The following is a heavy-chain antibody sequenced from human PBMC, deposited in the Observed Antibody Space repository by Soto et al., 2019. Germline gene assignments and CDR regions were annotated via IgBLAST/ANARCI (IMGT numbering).Heavy chain of an antibody. J-gene: IGHJ6*02. Sequence: QVQLVQSGAEVKKPGSSVKVSCKASGGTFSSYAISWVRQAPGQGLEWMGGIIPIFGTANYAQKFQGRVTITADKSTRTAYMELSSLRAEDTAVYYCASTPPVDKAMVSPYYYYGMDVWGQGTTVTVSS. CDR1: GGTFSSYA. D-gene: IGHD5-18*01. CDR3: ASTPPVDKAMVSPYYYYGMDV. V-gene: IGHV1-69*06. CDR2: IIPIFGTA.